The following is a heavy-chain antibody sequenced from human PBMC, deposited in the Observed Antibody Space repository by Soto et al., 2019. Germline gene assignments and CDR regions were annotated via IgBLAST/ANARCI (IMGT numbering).Heavy chain of an antibody. D-gene: IGHD1-7*01. V-gene: IGHV2-5*02. J-gene: IGHJ4*02. Sequence: ITLKESGPSLVKTTQTLTLTCTFSGFALTTSGVGVGWIRQPPGKALEWLALIYWDDDKRYSPSLKSRLTITKDTSKNQVVLTVTNMDPVDTATYYCAHRLTRYTWNYGLFDDWGQGTLVTVSS. CDR3: AHRLTRYTWNYGLFDD. CDR2: IYWDDDK. CDR1: GFALTTSGVG.